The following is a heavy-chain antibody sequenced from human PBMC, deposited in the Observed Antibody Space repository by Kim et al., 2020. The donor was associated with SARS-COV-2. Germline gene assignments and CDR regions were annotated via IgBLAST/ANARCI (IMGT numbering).Heavy chain of an antibody. CDR1: GFTFSIYG. CDR3: ASTAPPSTTEPNYYFYY. D-gene: IGHD2-2*01. CDR2: IGSSDTDK. V-gene: IGHV3-21*06. J-gene: IGHJ6*03. Sequence: GGSRRLSCETSGFTFSIYGMTWVRQAPGKGLEWVSPIGSSDTDKHYADSVKGRFTISRDNTKNSLFLQMSSLRAGDTGVYYCASTAPPSTTEPNYYFYY.